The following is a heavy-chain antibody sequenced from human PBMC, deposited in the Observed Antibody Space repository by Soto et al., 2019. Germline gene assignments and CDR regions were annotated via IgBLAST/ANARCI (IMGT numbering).Heavy chain of an antibody. J-gene: IGHJ5*02. CDR1: GYTFISYG. CDR2: ISGNTGKT. V-gene: IGHV1-18*01. CDR3: ARDWNCTNARCQNCFDP. D-gene: IGHD2-8*01. Sequence: QVQLVQSGAEVTEPGASVKVSCKASGYTFISYGVSWVRQAPGQGLEWMGWISGNTGKTNHAQELPGRVIMTTDTSTSTAYMELKSLTADDTAVYYCARDWNCTNARCQNCFDPWGQGTLVTVSS.